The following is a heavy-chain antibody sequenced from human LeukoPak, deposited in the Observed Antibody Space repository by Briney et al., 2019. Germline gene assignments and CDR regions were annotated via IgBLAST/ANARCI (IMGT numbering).Heavy chain of an antibody. V-gene: IGHV4-59*01. CDR1: GGAISSYY. D-gene: IGHD2/OR15-2a*01. CDR2: VYYDGST. J-gene: IGHJ5*02. CDR3: ARGTIVLRPSWFEP. Sequence: SETLSLTCTVPGGAISSYYWSWLRQPPEMGLEWLGFVYYDGSTRCNPSLESRVTISVDRSRNQFSLKLSSVTAADTAVYYCARGTIVLRPSWFEPWGQGTLVTVSS.